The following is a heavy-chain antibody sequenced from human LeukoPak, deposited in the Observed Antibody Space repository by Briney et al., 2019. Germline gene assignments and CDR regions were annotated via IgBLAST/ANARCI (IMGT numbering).Heavy chain of an antibody. CDR3: ARATSAYYYPDAFDI. D-gene: IGHD3-22*01. Sequence: GGFLRLSCAASGFTFSSYSMNWVRQAPGKGLEWVSYISSSSSTIYYADSVKGRFTISRDNAKNSLYLQMSSLRAEDTAVYYCARATSAYYYPDAFDIWGQGTMVTVSS. CDR1: GFTFSSYS. CDR2: ISSSSSTI. J-gene: IGHJ3*02. V-gene: IGHV3-48*04.